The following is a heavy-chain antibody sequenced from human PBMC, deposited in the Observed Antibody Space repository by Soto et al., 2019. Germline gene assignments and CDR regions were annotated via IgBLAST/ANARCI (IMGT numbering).Heavy chain of an antibody. Sequence: GGSLRLSCAASGFTFSRYAMSWVRQAPGKGLEWVSAISGSGGSTYYADSVKGRFTISRDNSKNTLYLQMNSLRAEDTAVYYCARPSNWNYGAGYYFDYWGQGTLVTVSS. J-gene: IGHJ4*02. CDR2: ISGSGGST. V-gene: IGHV3-23*01. D-gene: IGHD1-7*01. CDR3: ARPSNWNYGAGYYFDY. CDR1: GFTFSRYA.